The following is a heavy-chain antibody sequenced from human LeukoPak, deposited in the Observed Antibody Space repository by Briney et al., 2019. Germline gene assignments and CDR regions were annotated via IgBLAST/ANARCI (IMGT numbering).Heavy chain of an antibody. CDR3: ARAFYPGYYSYMAV. D-gene: IGHD3-3*02. CDR1: GGSISSGSYY. CDR2: IYTSGST. V-gene: IGHV4-61*02. Sequence: TPSETLSLTCTVSGGSISSGSYYWSWIRQPAGKGLEWIGRIYTSGSTNYNPSLKSRVTISLDTSKNQFSLKLSSVTAADTAVYYCARAFYPGYYSYMAVWGKGTTVTVSS. J-gene: IGHJ6*03.